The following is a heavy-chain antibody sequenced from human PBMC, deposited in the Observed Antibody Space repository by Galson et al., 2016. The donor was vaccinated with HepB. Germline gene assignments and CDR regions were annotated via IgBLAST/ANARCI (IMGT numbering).Heavy chain of an antibody. J-gene: IGHJ6*02. CDR3: ARDRWGVTTQLVSPRGYYYYAMDV. V-gene: IGHV3-30-3*01. Sequence: SLRLSCAASKFTFSSYAMHWVRQAPGKGLEWVALMSYDGSNRYYADSAKGRFTISRANSKNTLYLQMNSLRAEDTAIYYCARDRWGVTTQLVSPRGYYYYAMDVWGQGTTVTVSS. D-gene: IGHD6-13*01. CDR1: KFTFSSYA. CDR2: MSYDGSNR.